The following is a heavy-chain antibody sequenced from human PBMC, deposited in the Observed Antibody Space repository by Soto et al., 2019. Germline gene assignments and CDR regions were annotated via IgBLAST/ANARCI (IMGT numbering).Heavy chain of an antibody. Sequence: GASVKVSCKASGYMFTGYYMHWVRQAPGQGLEWMGIINPSGGSTSYAQKFQGRVTMTRDTSTSTVYMELSSLRSEDTAVYYCAGVRRSSGYYYGYWGQGTPVTVSS. D-gene: IGHD3-22*01. CDR3: AGVRRSSGYYYGY. J-gene: IGHJ4*02. CDR2: INPSGGST. V-gene: IGHV1-46*01. CDR1: GYMFTGYY.